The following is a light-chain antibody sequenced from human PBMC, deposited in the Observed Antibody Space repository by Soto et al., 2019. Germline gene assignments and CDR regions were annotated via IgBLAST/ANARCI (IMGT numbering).Light chain of an antibody. V-gene: IGKV3-20*01. Sequence: EIVLTQSPDTLSLSPGERATLSCRASQSVRSNYLAWYQQRPGQAPRLLIYGASSSATGITDRCSGSGSGTDFSLTISGLEPDDFAVYYCQHHSGAPLSFGGGTKVEIK. J-gene: IGKJ4*01. CDR2: GAS. CDR3: QHHSGAPLS. CDR1: QSVRSNY.